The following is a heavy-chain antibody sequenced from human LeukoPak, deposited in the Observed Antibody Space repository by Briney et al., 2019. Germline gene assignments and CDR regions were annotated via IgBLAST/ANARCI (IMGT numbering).Heavy chain of an antibody. CDR1: GGSFNAYA. D-gene: IGHD5-18*01. Sequence: SSVKVSCKASGGSFNAYAISWVRQAPGQGLEWMGGIIPIFGTSNYAQKLQGRVTISTDESTSTAYMEVSSLRSEDTAMYYCARGLDASMETAYDYWGQGTLVTVSS. CDR3: ARGLDASMETAYDY. V-gene: IGHV1-69*05. J-gene: IGHJ4*02. CDR2: IIPIFGTS.